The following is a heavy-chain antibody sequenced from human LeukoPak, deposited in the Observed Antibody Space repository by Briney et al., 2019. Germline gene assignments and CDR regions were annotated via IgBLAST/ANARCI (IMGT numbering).Heavy chain of an antibody. CDR3: ARFVVVTAVSSGYYFDY. J-gene: IGHJ4*02. Sequence: SETLPLTCTVSGGSVSSGGYYWSWIRQPPGKGLEWIGYIYYSGSTNYNPSLKSRVTISVDTSKNQFSLKLSSVTAADTAVYYCARFVVVTAVSSGYYFDYWGQGTLVTVSS. D-gene: IGHD3-3*01. CDR1: GGSVSSGGYY. CDR2: IYYSGST. V-gene: IGHV4-61*08.